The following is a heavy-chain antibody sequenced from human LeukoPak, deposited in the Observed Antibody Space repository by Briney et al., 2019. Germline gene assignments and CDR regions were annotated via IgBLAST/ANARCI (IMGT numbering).Heavy chain of an antibody. V-gene: IGHV3-30*18. Sequence: PGRSLRLSCAASGFTFSSYGMHWVRQAPGKGLEWVAVISYDGSKYYADSVKGRFTISRDNSKNTLYPQMNSLRAEDTAVYYCAKEGSYWGQGTLVTVSS. CDR3: AKEGSY. CDR2: ISYDGSK. CDR1: GFTFSSYG. J-gene: IGHJ4*02. D-gene: IGHD3-10*01.